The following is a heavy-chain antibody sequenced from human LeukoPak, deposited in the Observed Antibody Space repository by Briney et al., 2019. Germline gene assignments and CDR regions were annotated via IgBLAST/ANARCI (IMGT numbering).Heavy chain of an antibody. J-gene: IGHJ6*03. CDR1: GFTFSSYS. D-gene: IGHD2-2*02. V-gene: IGHV3-48*04. CDR2: ISLSGTI. CDR3: ARVVVVPAAIRGDYYYYMDV. Sequence: GGSLRLSCAASGFTFSSYSMNWVRQAPGKGLEWVSYISLSGTIYYADSVKGRFTISRDNTKSSLYLQMNSLRAEDTAVYYCARVVVVPAAIRGDYYYYMDVWGKGTTVTVSS.